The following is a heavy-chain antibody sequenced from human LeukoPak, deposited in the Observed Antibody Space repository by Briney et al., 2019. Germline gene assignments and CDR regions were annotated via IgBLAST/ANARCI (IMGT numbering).Heavy chain of an antibody. CDR1: GYTFTGYY. CDR2: INPNSGGT. CDR3: AKRGAATVALDF. V-gene: IGHV1-2*02. Sequence: ASVKVSCKASGYTFTGYYMHWVRQAPGQGLEWMGWINPNSGGTNYAQKFQGRVTMTRDTSISTAYMELSRLRSDDTAIYYCAKRGAATVALDFWGQGTLVTVSS. J-gene: IGHJ4*02. D-gene: IGHD4-11*01.